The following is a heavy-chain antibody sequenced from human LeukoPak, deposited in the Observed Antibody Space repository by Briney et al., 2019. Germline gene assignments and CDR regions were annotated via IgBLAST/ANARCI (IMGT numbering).Heavy chain of an antibody. CDR3: AKDFVPRGGSYFPGFDY. V-gene: IGHV3-74*01. CDR2: MNSDGSST. CDR1: GFTFSNYW. J-gene: IGHJ4*02. D-gene: IGHD1-26*01. Sequence: GGSLRLSCAASGFTFSNYWMHWVRHAPGKGLVWVSRMNSDGSSTSYADSVKGRFTISRDNAKNTLYLQMNSLRTEDTAVYYCAKDFVPRGGSYFPGFDYWGQGTLVIVSS.